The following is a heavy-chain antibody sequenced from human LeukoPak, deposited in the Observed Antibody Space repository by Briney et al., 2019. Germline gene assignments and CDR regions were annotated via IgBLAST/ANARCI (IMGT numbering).Heavy chain of an antibody. CDR2: MNPDSGDT. CDR1: RYTFTSSD. V-gene: IGHV1-8*03. Sequence: GASVKVSCKATRYTFTSSDINWVRQATGQGLEWMGWMNPDSGDTGYAEKFQDRLTIAGDTSINSAYMELTNLKSEDTAVYYCTRGWDLWGQGTLVTVSS. J-gene: IGHJ5*02. CDR3: TRGWDL.